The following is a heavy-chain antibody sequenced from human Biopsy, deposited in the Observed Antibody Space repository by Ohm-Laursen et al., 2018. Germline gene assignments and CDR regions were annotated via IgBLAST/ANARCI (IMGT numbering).Heavy chain of an antibody. V-gene: IGHV1-2*02. J-gene: IGHJ4*02. D-gene: IGHD2-8*01. CDR1: TGTFNSYG. CDR2: INCKTGAT. Sequence: ASVKVSCNAPTGTFNSYGIIWVRQAPGQGLEWLGYINCKTGATNYAQKFQGTVTMTRDTSISTAYLALGSLRSADTAIYYCARDPLNGHKHFDYWGQGSLVTVSS. CDR3: ARDPLNGHKHFDY.